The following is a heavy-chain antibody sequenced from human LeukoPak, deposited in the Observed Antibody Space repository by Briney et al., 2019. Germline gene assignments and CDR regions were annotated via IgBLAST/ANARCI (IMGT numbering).Heavy chain of an antibody. CDR2: IYTSGST. CDR3: ARVFYDSSGYYWGYAFDI. Sequence: SETLSLTCTVSGGSISSYYWSWIQQPAGKGLEWIGRIYTSGSTNYNPSFKSRVTMSVDTSKNQFSLKLSSVTAADTAVYYCARVFYDSSGYYWGYAFDIWGQGTMVTVSS. V-gene: IGHV4-4*07. D-gene: IGHD3-22*01. CDR1: GGSISSYY. J-gene: IGHJ3*02.